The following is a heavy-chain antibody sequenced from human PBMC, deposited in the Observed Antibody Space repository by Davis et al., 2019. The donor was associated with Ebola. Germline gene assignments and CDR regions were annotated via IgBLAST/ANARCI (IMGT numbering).Heavy chain of an antibody. D-gene: IGHD3-3*01. Sequence: GESLKISCATSGFTFSTYWMSWVRQAPGKGLEWVANIKTDGSEEHYVDSVKGRFTMSRDTAKTSLYLQLDSLRDDDTAVYYCARWGLRGNYDSWSGSDYYFDYWGQGTLVTVSS. CDR3: ARWGLRGNYDSWSGSDYYFDY. J-gene: IGHJ4*02. V-gene: IGHV3-7*01. CDR1: GFTFSTYW. CDR2: IKTDGSEE.